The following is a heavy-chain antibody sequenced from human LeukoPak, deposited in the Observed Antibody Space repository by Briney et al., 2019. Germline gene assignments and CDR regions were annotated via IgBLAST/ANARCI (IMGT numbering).Heavy chain of an antibody. CDR2: INPNSGGT. V-gene: IGHV1-2*02. J-gene: IGHJ4*02. Sequence: ASVKVSCKASGYTFTGYYMHWVRQAPGQGLEWMGWINPNSGGTNYARKFQGRVTMTRDTSISTAYMELSRLRSDDTAMYYCARGKNYYDSSSLFGYWGQGTLVTVSS. CDR1: GYTFTGYY. CDR3: ARGKNYYDSSSLFGY. D-gene: IGHD3-22*01.